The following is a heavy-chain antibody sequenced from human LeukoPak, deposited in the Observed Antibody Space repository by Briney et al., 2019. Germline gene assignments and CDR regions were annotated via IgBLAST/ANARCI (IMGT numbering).Heavy chain of an antibody. J-gene: IGHJ4*02. Sequence: GGSLRLSCAASGFTFSSYGMHWVRQAPGKGLEWVAVIWYDGSNKYYADSVKGRFTISRDNSKNTLYLQMNSLRAEDTAVYYCARDNYDILTARYFDYWGQGTLVTVSS. D-gene: IGHD3-9*01. CDR3: ARDNYDILTARYFDY. CDR1: GFTFSSYG. CDR2: IWYDGSNK. V-gene: IGHV3-33*01.